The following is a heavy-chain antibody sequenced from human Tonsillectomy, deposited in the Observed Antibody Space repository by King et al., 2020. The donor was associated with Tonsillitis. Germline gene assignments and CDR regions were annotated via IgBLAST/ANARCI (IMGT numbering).Heavy chain of an antibody. CDR3: AKDWYYDILTGYSPEPYFDY. D-gene: IGHD3-9*01. Sequence: QLVQSGGGLVQPGESLRLSCAASGFTFSSYAMNWVRQAPGKGLEWASVIYSGGISTYYADSVKGRFTISRDNSKNTLYLQMNSLRAEDTAVYYCAKDWYYDILTGYSPEPYFDYWGQGTLVTVSS. J-gene: IGHJ4*02. V-gene: IGHV3-23*03. CDR2: IYSGGIST. CDR1: GFTFSSYA.